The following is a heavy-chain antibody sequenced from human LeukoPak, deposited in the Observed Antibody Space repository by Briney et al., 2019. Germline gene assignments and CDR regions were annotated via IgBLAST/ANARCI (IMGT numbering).Heavy chain of an antibody. CDR3: AKDLTVTTGY. J-gene: IGHJ4*02. CDR2: IRYDGSNK. V-gene: IGHV3-30*02. CDR1: GFTFSIYG. Sequence: GGSLRLSCAASGFTFSIYGMHWVRQAPGKGLEWVAFIRYDGSNKYYADSVKGRFTISRDNSKNTLYLQMNSLRAEDTAVYYCAKDLTVTTGYWGQGTLVTVSS. D-gene: IGHD4-11*01.